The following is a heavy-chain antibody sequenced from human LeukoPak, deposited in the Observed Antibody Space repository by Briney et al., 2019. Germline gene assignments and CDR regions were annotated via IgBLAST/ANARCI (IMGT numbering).Heavy chain of an antibody. CDR3: AKTIAQYSNTWLYYYYGLDV. D-gene: IGHD2-21*01. CDR2: ISAGSEDS. CDR1: GFTFGGYA. Sequence: GGSLRLSCTASGFTFGGYAMSWVRQAPGKGLEWVSSISAGSEDSYYADSVKGRFTISRDNSKSTLYLQMNSLRADDTAVYYCAKTIAQYSNTWLYYYYGLDVWGQGTTVTVSS. J-gene: IGHJ6*02. V-gene: IGHV3-23*01.